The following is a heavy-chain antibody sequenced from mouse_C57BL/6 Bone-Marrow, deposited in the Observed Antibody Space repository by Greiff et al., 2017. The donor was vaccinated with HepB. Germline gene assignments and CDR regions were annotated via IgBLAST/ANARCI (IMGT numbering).Heavy chain of an antibody. CDR2: IDPENGDT. D-gene: IGHD1-1*01. J-gene: IGHJ1*03. CDR3: TKDYYGSSYWYFDV. Sequence: EVQLVESGAELVRPGASVKLSCTASGFNIKDDYMHWVKQRPEQGLEWIGWIDPENGDTEYASKFQGKATITADTSSNTAYLQLSSLTSEDTAVYYCTKDYYGSSYWYFDVWGTGTTVTVSS. CDR1: GFNIKDDY. V-gene: IGHV14-4*01.